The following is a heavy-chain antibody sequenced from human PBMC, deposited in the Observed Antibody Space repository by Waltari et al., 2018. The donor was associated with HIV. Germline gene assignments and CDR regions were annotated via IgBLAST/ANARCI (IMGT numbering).Heavy chain of an antibody. CDR1: GFTFNNYA. CDR3: ARVTGNTEGSWFDP. V-gene: IGHV3-33*01. J-gene: IGHJ5*02. Sequence: QVQLVESGGGVVQPAQSLRLSCAASGFTFNNYAMVWVRQAPGKGLEWVAVIWYDGSKKYYADSVKGRFTISKDNSKNTLHLQMNSLRAEDTAVYYCARVTGNTEGSWFDPWGQGTLVTVSS. CDR2: IWYDGSKK. D-gene: IGHD1-7*01.